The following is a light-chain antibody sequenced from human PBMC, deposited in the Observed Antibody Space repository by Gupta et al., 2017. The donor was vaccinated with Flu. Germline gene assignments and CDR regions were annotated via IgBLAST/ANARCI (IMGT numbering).Light chain of an antibody. CDR3: MQGARWPWA. Sequence: DVVMTQSPLSLPVTLGQPASISCRSSQNLVYSDGNTYLHWFQQRPGQSPRRLIHQVSYRGSGVPDRFSGSGSGTNFTLKISRVEAEDFGVYFCMQGARWPWAFGQGTKVEIK. J-gene: IGKJ1*01. CDR2: QVS. V-gene: IGKV2-30*01. CDR1: QNLVYSDGNTY.